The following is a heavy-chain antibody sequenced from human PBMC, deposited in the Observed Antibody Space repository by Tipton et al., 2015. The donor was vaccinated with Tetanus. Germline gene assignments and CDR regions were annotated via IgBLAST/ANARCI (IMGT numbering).Heavy chain of an antibody. D-gene: IGHD6-6*01. CDR1: GFSFNVYS. CDR3: ASGSSLDY. J-gene: IGHJ4*02. Sequence: GSLRLSCAASGFSFNVYSMNWVRQAPGRGLEWVPSISSTTSYIYYSDSVKGRFTISRDNAKNSLYLQMNSLTADDTAVYFCASGSSLDYWGQGTLVTVSS. CDR2: ISSTTSYI. V-gene: IGHV3-21*01.